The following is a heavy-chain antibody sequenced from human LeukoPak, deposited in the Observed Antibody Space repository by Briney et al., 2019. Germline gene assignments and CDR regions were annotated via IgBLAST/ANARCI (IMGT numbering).Heavy chain of an antibody. CDR3: ARPYYYDSRIDP. V-gene: IGHV4-30-4*01. D-gene: IGHD3-22*01. CDR2: MYYSGST. J-gene: IGHJ5*02. Sequence: SETLSLTCTVSGGSISSGDCYWSWIRQPPGKGLEWIAYMYYSGSTYYNPSFKSRVTMSADTSKNQLSLKLSSVTAADTAVYYCARPYYYDSRIDPWGQGILVTVSS. CDR1: GGSISSGDCY.